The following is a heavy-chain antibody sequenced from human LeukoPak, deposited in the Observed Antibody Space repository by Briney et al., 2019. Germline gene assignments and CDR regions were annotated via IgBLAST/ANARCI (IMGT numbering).Heavy chain of an antibody. CDR2: ISYNGAST. V-gene: IGHV3-23*01. J-gene: IGHJ4*02. CDR1: GFTFGDVV. CDR3: ARRTGGTKDY. D-gene: IGHD7-27*01. Sequence: LPGGSLRLSCAASGFTFGDVVMSWVRRAPGKGLEWVSAISYNGASTDYADSVKGRFAISRDNSKNTLYLQMNSLRAEDTAVYYCARRTGGTKDYWGQGTQVTVSS.